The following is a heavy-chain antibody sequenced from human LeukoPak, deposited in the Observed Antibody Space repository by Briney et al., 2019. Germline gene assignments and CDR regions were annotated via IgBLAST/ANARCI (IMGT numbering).Heavy chain of an antibody. V-gene: IGHV4-34*01. D-gene: IGHD6-19*01. CDR3: ATTPTGIAVAD. J-gene: IGHJ4*02. CDR2: INHSGST. CDR1: GGSFSGYY. Sequence: PSETLSLTCAVYGGSFSGYYWSWIRQPPGKGLEWIGEINHSGSTNYNPSLKSRVTISVDTSKNQFSLKLSSVTAADTAVYYCATTPTGIAVADWGQGTLVTVSS.